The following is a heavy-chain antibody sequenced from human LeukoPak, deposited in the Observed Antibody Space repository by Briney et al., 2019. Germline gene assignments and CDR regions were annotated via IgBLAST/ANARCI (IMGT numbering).Heavy chain of an antibody. J-gene: IGHJ4*02. CDR2: INAGNGNT. Sequence: ASVKVSCKASGYTFTSYAMHWVRQAPGQRLEWMGWINAGNGNTKYSQKFQGRVTITRDTSASTAYMELSSLTSEDTAVYYCARGKRVGYCTNGVCPGDYWGQGTLVTVSS. CDR3: ARGKRVGYCTNGVCPGDY. V-gene: IGHV1-3*01. CDR1: GYTFTSYA. D-gene: IGHD2-8*01.